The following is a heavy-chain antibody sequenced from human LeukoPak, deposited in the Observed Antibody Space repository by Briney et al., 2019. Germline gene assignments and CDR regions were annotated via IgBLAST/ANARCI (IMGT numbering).Heavy chain of an antibody. CDR3: AVNDAFDI. Sequence: SVTVSCKASGYTFTYRYLHWVRQAPGQALEWMGWITPFNGNTNYAQKFQDRVTITRDRSMSTAYMELSSLRSEDTAMYYCAVNDAFDIWGQGTMVTVSS. V-gene: IGHV1-45*02. CDR1: GYTFTYRY. CDR2: ITPFNGNT. J-gene: IGHJ3*02.